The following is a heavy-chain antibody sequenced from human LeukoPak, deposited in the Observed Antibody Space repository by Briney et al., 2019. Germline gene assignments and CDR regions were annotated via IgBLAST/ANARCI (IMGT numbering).Heavy chain of an antibody. D-gene: IGHD2-8*01. V-gene: IGHV1-2*02. Sequence: ASVKVSCKASGYTFTGYYMHWVRQAPGQGLEWMGWINPNSGGTNYAQKFQGRVTTTRDTSISTAYMELSRLRSDDTAVYYCARLGRYCTNGVCYTDAFDIWGQGTMVTVSS. CDR1: GYTFTGYY. J-gene: IGHJ3*02. CDR2: INPNSGGT. CDR3: ARLGRYCTNGVCYTDAFDI.